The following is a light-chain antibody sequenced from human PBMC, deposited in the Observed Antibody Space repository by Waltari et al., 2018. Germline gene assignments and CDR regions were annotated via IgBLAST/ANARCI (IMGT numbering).Light chain of an antibody. CDR1: QSIADY. CDR2: AAS. CDR3: QQSYSTPPFS. V-gene: IGKV1-39*01. J-gene: IGKJ3*01. Sequence: DIQMTQSPSSLSASVGDRVSITCRASQSIADYLNWYQQKPGKAPKLLIYAASNLHGGVPPRFSGSGSGTDFTLTINTLQPEDFATYYCQQSYSTPPFSFGPGTKVEIK.